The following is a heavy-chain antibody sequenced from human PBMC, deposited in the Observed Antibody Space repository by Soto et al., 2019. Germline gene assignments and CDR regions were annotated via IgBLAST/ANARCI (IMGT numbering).Heavy chain of an antibody. CDR3: SGASMRY. CDR1: GFTFSNVW. J-gene: IGHJ4*02. Sequence: EVQLVESGGGLVEPGGSLRLSCAASGFTFSNVWLNWFRQAPGKVLEWVGRIKRKTDGGTTDYAAPVKGRFTISRDDSENTLYLQMNSLKTEDTAVYYCSGASMRYWGQGILVTVSS. V-gene: IGHV3-15*07. CDR2: IKRKTDGGTT. D-gene: IGHD3-10*01.